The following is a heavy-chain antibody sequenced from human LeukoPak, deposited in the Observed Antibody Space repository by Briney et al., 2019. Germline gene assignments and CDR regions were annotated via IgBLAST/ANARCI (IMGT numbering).Heavy chain of an antibody. V-gene: IGHV4-34*01. D-gene: IGHD3-10*01. Sequence: PSETRSLTCAVYGGSFSGYYWSWIRQPPGKGIEWIGEINHSGSTNYNPSLKSGVTISVDTSKNQFSLKLSSVTAADTAVYYCALWFGESSFDYWGQGTLVTVSS. J-gene: IGHJ4*02. CDR3: ALWFGESSFDY. CDR2: INHSGST. CDR1: GGSFSGYY.